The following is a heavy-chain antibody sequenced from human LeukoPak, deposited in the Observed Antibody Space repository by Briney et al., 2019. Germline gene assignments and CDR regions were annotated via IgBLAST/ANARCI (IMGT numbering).Heavy chain of an antibody. V-gene: IGHV1-18*01. CDR2: ISAYNGNT. CDR3: ARVGTRGYYDSSGYTPPDAFDI. J-gene: IGHJ3*02. D-gene: IGHD3-22*01. Sequence: ASVKVSCKASGYTFTSYVISWVRRAPGQGLEWMGWISAYNGNTNYAQKLQGRVTMTTDTSTSTAYMGLRSLRSDDTAVYYCARVGTRGYYDSSGYTPPDAFDIWGQGTMVTVSS. CDR1: GYTFTSYV.